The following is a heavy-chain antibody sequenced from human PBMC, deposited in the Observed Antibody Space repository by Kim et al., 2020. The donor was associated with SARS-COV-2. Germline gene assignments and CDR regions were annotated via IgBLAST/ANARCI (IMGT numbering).Heavy chain of an antibody. J-gene: IGHJ4*02. CDR3: ARDAGPSSIDS. CDR2: T. D-gene: IGHD2-15*01. Sequence: TYHTPSLETRVTMSVDTSKNQFSLELTSVTAADAAVYYCARDAGPSSIDSWGQGTRVTVSS. V-gene: IGHV4-31*02.